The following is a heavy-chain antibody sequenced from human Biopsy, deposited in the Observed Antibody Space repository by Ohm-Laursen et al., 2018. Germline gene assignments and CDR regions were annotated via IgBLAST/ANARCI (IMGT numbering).Heavy chain of an antibody. Sequence: SVKVSCNASGYTFAGYYLHWVRQAPGHGLEWMGWINPNIGNANYAQSFQGRLTVTRDTSISTAYMELTSLTFDDTAIYYCARVPAYPSIDGYYGLDLWGQGTTVTVPS. CDR1: GYTFAGYY. J-gene: IGHJ6*02. CDR3: ARVPAYPSIDGYYGLDL. CDR2: INPNIGNA. D-gene: IGHD3-9*01. V-gene: IGHV1-2*02.